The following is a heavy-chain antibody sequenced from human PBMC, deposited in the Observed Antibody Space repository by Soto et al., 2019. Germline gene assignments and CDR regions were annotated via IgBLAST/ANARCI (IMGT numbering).Heavy chain of an antibody. CDR1: GYTFTSTY. V-gene: IGHV1-46*01. J-gene: IGHJ3*02. Sequence: ASVKVSCKASGYTFTSTYMHWVRQAPGQGLEWMGVIDPNGGRTIYAEKFQGRVTITRDMSTSTAYMELSSLRSEDTAVYYCAAEGSYYDSSGYYYHDAFDIWGQGTMVTVSS. CDR3: AAEGSYYDSSGYYYHDAFDI. CDR2: IDPNGGRT. D-gene: IGHD3-22*01.